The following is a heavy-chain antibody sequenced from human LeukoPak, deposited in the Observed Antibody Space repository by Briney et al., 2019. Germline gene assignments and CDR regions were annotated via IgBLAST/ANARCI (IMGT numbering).Heavy chain of an antibody. V-gene: IGHV4-39*01. J-gene: IGHJ4*02. D-gene: IGHD3-10*01. CDR2: IYYSGST. CDR1: GGSISSYY. Sequence: PSETLSLTCTVSGGSISSYYWGWIRQPPGKGLEWIGSIYYSGSTYYNPSLKSRVTISVDTSKNQFSLKLSSVTAADTAVYYCARSATVRYYYGSGSCNFDYWGQGTLVTVSS. CDR3: ARSATVRYYYGSGSCNFDY.